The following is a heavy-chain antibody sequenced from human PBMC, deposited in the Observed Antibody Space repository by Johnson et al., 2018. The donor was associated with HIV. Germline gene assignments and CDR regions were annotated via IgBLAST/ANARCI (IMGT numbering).Heavy chain of an antibody. CDR3: ARDLARRGGAAFDI. Sequence: VQLVESGGGVVQPGRSLRLSCAASGFTFSDYYMSWIRQAPGKGLEWVSVLHSGGSTSYADSVKGRFTISRDNSNNTLHLQMNSLRPEDTAVYYCARDLARRGGAAFDIWGQGTMVTVSS. D-gene: IGHD1-26*01. V-gene: IGHV3-66*01. CDR1: GFTFSDYY. J-gene: IGHJ3*02. CDR2: LHSGGST.